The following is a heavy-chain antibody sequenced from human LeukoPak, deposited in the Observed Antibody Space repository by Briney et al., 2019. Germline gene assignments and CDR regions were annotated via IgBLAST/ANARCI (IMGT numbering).Heavy chain of an antibody. Sequence: GGSLRLSCAASGFTFSSYGMHWVRQAPGKGLEWVAVIWYDGSNKYYADSVKGRFTISRDNSKNTLYLQMNSLRAEDTAVYYCARGPLWFGASYGMDVWGQGTTVTVSS. V-gene: IGHV3-33*01. CDR3: ARGPLWFGASYGMDV. CDR1: GFTFSSYG. D-gene: IGHD3-10*01. J-gene: IGHJ6*02. CDR2: IWYDGSNK.